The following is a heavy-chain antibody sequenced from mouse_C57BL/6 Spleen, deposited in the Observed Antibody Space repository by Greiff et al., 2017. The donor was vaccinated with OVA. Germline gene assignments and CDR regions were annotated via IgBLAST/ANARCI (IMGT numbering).Heavy chain of an antibody. CDR1: GFTFSDYY. J-gene: IGHJ4*01. Sequence: EVNLVESEGGLVQPGSSMKLSCTASGFTFSDYYMAWVRQVPEKGLEWVANINYDGSSTYYLDSLKSRFIISRDNAKNILYLQMSSLKSEDTATYYCASLSTGTYAMDYWGQGTSVTVSS. D-gene: IGHD4-1*02. V-gene: IGHV5-16*01. CDR2: INYDGSST. CDR3: ASLSTGTYAMDY.